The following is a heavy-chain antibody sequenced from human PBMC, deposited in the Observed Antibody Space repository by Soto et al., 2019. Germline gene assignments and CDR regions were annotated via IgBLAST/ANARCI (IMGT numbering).Heavy chain of an antibody. CDR3: ATDESDDCSSINCLYFDH. CDR1: CTTYG. V-gene: IGHV1-18*04. D-gene: IGHD2-2*01. Sequence: QVQLVQSGGEVKKPWASEKVACKAVCTTYGIRRVRQDSGQVLERMAWTSLHNGDKNNAPQFQGRVTLTTDTSTGTAYMELRSLRSDDTAVYYYATDESDDCSSINCLYFDHWGQGALVTVSS. J-gene: IGHJ4*02. CDR2: TSLHNGDK.